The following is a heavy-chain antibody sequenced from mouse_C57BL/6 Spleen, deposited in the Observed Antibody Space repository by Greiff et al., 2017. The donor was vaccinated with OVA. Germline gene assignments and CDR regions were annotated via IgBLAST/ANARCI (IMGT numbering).Heavy chain of an antibody. CDR2: IYPGRGST. Sequence: QVQLQQPGAELVKPGASVTMSCKASGYTFTSYWITWVKQRPGPGLEWIGDIYPGRGSTNYNEKFKSKATLTVDTSYSTAYMQLSSLTSDDSAVYYCARDDDYYAMDYWGQGTSVTVSS. CDR3: ARDDDYYAMDY. V-gene: IGHV1-55*01. J-gene: IGHJ4*01. CDR1: GYTFTSYW.